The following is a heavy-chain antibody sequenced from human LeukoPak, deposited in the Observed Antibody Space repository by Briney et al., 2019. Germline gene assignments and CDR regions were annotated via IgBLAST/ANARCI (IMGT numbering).Heavy chain of an antibody. CDR3: ARSVPDYTRFDY. Sequence: GGSLRLSCVASGFTFSDYAMNWVRQAPGKGLEWVSTFKTNSGQVYYAESVRGRFTISRVNSKNTVYLEMSSLRAEDTALYFCARSVPDYTRFDYWGQGALVTVSS. CDR2: FKTNSGQV. CDR1: GFTFSDYA. D-gene: IGHD4-11*01. J-gene: IGHJ4*02. V-gene: IGHV3-23*01.